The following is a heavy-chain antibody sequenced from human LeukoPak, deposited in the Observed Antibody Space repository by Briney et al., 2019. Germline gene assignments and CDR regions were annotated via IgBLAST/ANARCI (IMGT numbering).Heavy chain of an antibody. D-gene: IGHD6-13*01. CDR2: ISSGSSTI. Sequence: PGGSLRLSCAASGFTFSTYSMNWVRQAPGKGLEWVSYISSGSSTIYYADSVKGRFTISRDNAKNSLYLQVNSLRAEDTAVYYCARGGFVAAADKGGGYFDYWGQGTLVTVSS. CDR3: ARGGFVAAADKGGGYFDY. J-gene: IGHJ4*02. CDR1: GFTFSTYS. V-gene: IGHV3-48*01.